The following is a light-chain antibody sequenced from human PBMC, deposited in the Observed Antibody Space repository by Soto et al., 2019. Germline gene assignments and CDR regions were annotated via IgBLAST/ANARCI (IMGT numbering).Light chain of an antibody. J-gene: IGKJ5*01. Sequence: AIQLTQSPSSLSASVGARVTITCRASQDVRGALARYQQKPGKAPKILIYDVSVLESGVPTRFSGSGSGTDFTLTITSLQPVDFATYYCQQFNSYPITCGQGTRLEIK. CDR2: DVS. CDR3: QQFNSYPIT. V-gene: IGKV1-13*02. CDR1: QDVRGA.